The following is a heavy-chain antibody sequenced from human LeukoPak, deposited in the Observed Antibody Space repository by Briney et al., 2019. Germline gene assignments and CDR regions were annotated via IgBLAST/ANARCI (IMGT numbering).Heavy chain of an antibody. J-gene: IGHJ4*02. D-gene: IGHD3-22*01. Sequence: SETLSLTCTVSGGSMISYYWTWVRQTPGKGLEWIGSIYYSGSTYYNPSLKSRVTISVDTSKNQFSLKLSSVTAADTAVYYCARETSRWYYYDSSGYSTSIWGQGTLVTVSS. CDR3: ARETSRWYYYDSSGYSTSI. V-gene: IGHV4-59*05. CDR2: IYYSGST. CDR1: GGSMISYY.